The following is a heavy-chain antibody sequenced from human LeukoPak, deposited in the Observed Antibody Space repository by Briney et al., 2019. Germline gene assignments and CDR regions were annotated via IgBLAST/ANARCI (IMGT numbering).Heavy chain of an antibody. CDR1: GFTFAGHG. CDR3: ARMYSGSYYIVLNFES. J-gene: IGHJ4*02. CDR2: IYHSGST. D-gene: IGHD1-26*01. Sequence: GSLRLSCAVSGFTFAGHGMSWVRQAPGKGLEWIGSIYHSGSTYYNPSLKSRVTISVDTSKNQFSLNLRSVTAADTAVYYCARMYSGSYYIVLNFESWGQGTLVTVSS. V-gene: IGHV4-38-2*01.